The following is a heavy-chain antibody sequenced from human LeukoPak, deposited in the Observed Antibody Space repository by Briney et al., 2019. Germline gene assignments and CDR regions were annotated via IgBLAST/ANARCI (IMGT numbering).Heavy chain of an antibody. CDR2: INTNTGNP. Sequence: ASVKVSCKASGYTFTSYAMNWVRQAPGQGLEWMGWINTNTGNPTYAQGFTGRFVFSLDTSVSTAYLQISSLKAEDTAVYYSARGTPYCSSTSCYPVDYWGQGTLVTVSS. D-gene: IGHD2-2*01. CDR1: GYTFTSYA. V-gene: IGHV7-4-1*02. CDR3: ARGTPYCSSTSCYPVDY. J-gene: IGHJ4*02.